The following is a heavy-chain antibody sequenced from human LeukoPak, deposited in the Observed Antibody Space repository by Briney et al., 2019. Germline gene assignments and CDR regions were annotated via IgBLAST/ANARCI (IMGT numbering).Heavy chain of an antibody. D-gene: IGHD2-15*01. V-gene: IGHV2-5*01. CDR2: IYWNDDQ. CDR1: GSSLSTSGVG. J-gene: IGHJ5*02. CDR3: AHNGLYH. Sequence: SGPTLVKPTQTLTLTCTFSGSSLSTSGVGVAWIRQSPGQALEWLAVIYWNDDQRYSPSLKSRLTITKDTSKNQVVLTMTNMDPADTATYHCAHNGLYHWGQGTLVTVSS.